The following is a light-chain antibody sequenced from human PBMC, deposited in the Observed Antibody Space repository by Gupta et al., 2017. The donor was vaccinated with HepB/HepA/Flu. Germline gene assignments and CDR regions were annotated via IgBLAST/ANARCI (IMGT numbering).Light chain of an antibody. J-gene: IGLJ2*01. Sequence: SVLPPPPSASRPTGQRVTNSCSGSSSNIGSNSVYWYQQLPETSPKLLIYRNNQRPSGVPDRFSGSRSVTSASLSISGLRSEDETDYYCSAWYDILSCMVFGGGTKLTVL. CDR1: SSNIGSNS. CDR3: SAWYDILSCMV. CDR2: RNN. V-gene: IGLV1-47*01.